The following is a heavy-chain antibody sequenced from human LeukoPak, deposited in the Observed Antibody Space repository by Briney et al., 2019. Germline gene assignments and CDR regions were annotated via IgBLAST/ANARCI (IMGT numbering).Heavy chain of an antibody. CDR3: ARDHSSSSPFFDY. CDR2: INSDGSST. CDR1: GFTFNSYW. Sequence: GGSLRLSCAASGFTFNSYWMHWVRQAPGKGLVWVSRINSDGSSTSYADSVKGRFTISRDNAKNTLYLQMNSLRAENTAVYYCARDHSSSSPFFDYWGQGTLVTVSS. V-gene: IGHV3-74*01. J-gene: IGHJ4*02. D-gene: IGHD6-6*01.